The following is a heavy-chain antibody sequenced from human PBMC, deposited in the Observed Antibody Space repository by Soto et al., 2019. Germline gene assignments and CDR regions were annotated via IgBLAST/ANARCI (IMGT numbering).Heavy chain of an antibody. Sequence: GESLKISCKGSGYSFTSYWIGWVRQMPGKGLEWMGIIYPGDSDTRYSPSFQGQVTISADKSISTAYLQWSSLKASDTAIYYCARHPAAELQYFDYWGQGTLVTVSS. V-gene: IGHV5-51*01. J-gene: IGHJ4*02. D-gene: IGHD6-13*01. CDR1: GYSFTSYW. CDR2: IYPGDSDT. CDR3: ARHPAAELQYFDY.